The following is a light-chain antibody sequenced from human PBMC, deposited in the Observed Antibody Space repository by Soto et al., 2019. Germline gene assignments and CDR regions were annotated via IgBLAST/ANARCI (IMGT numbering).Light chain of an antibody. V-gene: IGKV3-20*01. J-gene: IGKJ1*01. CDR3: QQSYTTPWT. CDR1: QSVSNTY. CDR2: DAS. Sequence: EIVLTQSPGTLSLSPGERATLSCRASQSVSNTYLAWYQQKPGQAPRLLIYDASSRATGIPDRFSGSGSGTDFTLTISRLEPEDFATYSCQQSYTTPWTFGLGTRVEI.